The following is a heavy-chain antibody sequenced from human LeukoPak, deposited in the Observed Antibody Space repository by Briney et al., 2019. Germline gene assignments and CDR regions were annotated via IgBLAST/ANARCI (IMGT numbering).Heavy chain of an antibody. V-gene: IGHV3-23*01. J-gene: IGHJ4*02. CDR2: ISGSGGST. CDR1: GFTFSSHA. CDR3: AKDRNDGYFDY. Sequence: GASLRLSCAASGFTFSSHAMSWVRQAPGKGLEWVSAISGSGGSTYYADSVKGRFTISRDNSKNTLYLQMNSLRAEDTAVYYCAKDRNDGYFDYWGQGTLVTVSS.